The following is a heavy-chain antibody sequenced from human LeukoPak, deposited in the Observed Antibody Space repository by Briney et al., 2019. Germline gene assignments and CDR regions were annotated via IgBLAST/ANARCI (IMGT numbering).Heavy chain of an antibody. CDR1: GFTFSSYE. Sequence: GGSLRLSCAVSGFTFSSYEMNWVRQAPGKGLEWVSCISSSGSPIYYADSVKGRFTISRDNAKNSLFLQMNSLRAEDTAVYYCARDFYDSGSYWAFDIWGQGTMVTVSS. D-gene: IGHD3-10*01. J-gene: IGHJ3*02. CDR3: ARDFYDSGSYWAFDI. CDR2: ISSSGSPI. V-gene: IGHV3-48*03.